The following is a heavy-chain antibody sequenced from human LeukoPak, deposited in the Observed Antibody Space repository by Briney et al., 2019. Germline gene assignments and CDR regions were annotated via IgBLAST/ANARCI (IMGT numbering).Heavy chain of an antibody. Sequence: SETLSLTCAVYGGSFSGYYWSWIRQPPGKGLEWIGEINHSEYINYNPSLKSRVTISVDTSKNQFSLKLSSVTVADTAVYYCARGNGYCSSTSCPHWFDPWGQGTLVTLSS. CDR2: INHSEYI. J-gene: IGHJ5*02. V-gene: IGHV4-34*01. CDR1: GGSFSGYY. D-gene: IGHD2-2*01. CDR3: ARGNGYCSSTSCPHWFDP.